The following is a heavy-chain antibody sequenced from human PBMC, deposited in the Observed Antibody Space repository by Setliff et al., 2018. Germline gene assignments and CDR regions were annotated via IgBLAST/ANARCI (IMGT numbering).Heavy chain of an antibody. CDR1: GASITTSNSY. J-gene: IGHJ3*02. CDR3: ARRIVGAVDGFDI. D-gene: IGHD1-26*01. Sequence: KTSETLSLTCTVSGASITTSNSYWGWIRQPPGKGLEWIAHIYYSGNTFYNPSLGSRLTISGDTSKNQFSLKLSSVTAADTAVYYCARRIVGAVDGFDIWGQGTMVTVS. CDR2: IYYSGNT. V-gene: IGHV4-39*01.